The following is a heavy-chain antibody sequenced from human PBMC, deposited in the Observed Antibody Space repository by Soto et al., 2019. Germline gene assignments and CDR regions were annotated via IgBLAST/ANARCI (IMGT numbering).Heavy chain of an antibody. Sequence: QVQLVESGGGVVQPGRSLRLSCAASGFTFSSYGMHWVRQAPGKGLEWVAVISYDGSNKYYADSVKGRFTISRDNSKNTLYLQMKSLRVEDTAVYYCAKVREPVAVAAAFDYWGQGTLVTVSS. J-gene: IGHJ4*02. CDR1: GFTFSSYG. V-gene: IGHV3-30*18. CDR2: ISYDGSNK. D-gene: IGHD6-19*01. CDR3: AKVREPVAVAAAFDY.